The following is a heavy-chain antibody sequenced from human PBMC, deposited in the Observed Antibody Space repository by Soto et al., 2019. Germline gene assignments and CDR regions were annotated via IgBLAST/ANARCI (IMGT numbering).Heavy chain of an antibody. CDR2: ISGHNGNT. CDR1: GYTFTRFG. CDR3: GRDFDAGGQLGGGFDF. D-gene: IGHD6-6*01. J-gene: IGHJ4*02. V-gene: IGHV1-18*01. Sequence: QVQLVQSGTEVKKPGASVKVSCKASGYTFTRFGINWVRQAPGQGLEWMGWISGHNGNTHSAQNFQGRVTVTTDTSQNTAYMELRSLRSDDTAVYYGGRDFDAGGQLGGGFDFWGQGTLVTVSS.